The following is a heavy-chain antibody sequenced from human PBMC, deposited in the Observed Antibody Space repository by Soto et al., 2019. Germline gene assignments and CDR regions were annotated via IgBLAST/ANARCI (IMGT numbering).Heavy chain of an antibody. CDR1: GFTFSSYS. Sequence: EVQLVESGGGLVKPGGSLRLSCAASGFTFSSYSMNWVRQAPGKGLEWVSSISSSSSYIYYADSVKGRFTNSRDNAKNSLYLQMNSLRAEDTAVYYCAREDGSPEYYYMYVWGKGTTVTVSS. V-gene: IGHV3-21*01. J-gene: IGHJ6*03. CDR3: AREDGSPEYYYMYV. D-gene: IGHD3-10*01. CDR2: ISSSSSYI.